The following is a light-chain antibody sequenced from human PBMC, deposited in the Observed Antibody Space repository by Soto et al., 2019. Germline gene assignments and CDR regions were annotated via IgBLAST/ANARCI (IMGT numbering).Light chain of an antibody. CDR2: AAS. V-gene: IGKV1-27*01. CDR3: HRYGNAPWT. J-gene: IGKJ1*01. Sequence: DLPMTQSPSSLSASVGDRVTITCRASQAIGTSLAWFQQRPGKVPEILIYAASTLHSGAPSRFSGSGSGTDFTLTISSLQPEDVATYYCHRYGNAPWTFGQGTKVEIK. CDR1: QAIGTS.